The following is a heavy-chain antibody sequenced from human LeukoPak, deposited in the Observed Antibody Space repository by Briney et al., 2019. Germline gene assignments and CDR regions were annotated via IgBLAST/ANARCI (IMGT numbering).Heavy chain of an antibody. D-gene: IGHD6-6*01. Sequence: PGGSLRLSCAASGFTFSSYAMSWVRQAPGKGLEWVSAISGSGGSTYFADSVKGRFTISRDNSKNTLYLQMNSLRAEDTAVYYCAKDRGGYSSSSDYWGQGTLVTVSS. CDR3: AKDRGGYSSSSDY. CDR1: GFTFSSYA. CDR2: ISGSGGST. J-gene: IGHJ4*02. V-gene: IGHV3-23*01.